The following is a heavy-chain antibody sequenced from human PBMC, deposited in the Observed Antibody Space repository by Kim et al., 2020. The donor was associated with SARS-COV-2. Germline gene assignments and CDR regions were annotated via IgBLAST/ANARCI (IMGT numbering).Heavy chain of an antibody. CDR1: GFTVSSNY. D-gene: IGHD3-10*01. J-gene: IGHJ4*02. CDR3: ARGQYYYGSGSPNPNYYFDY. CDR2: IYSGGST. Sequence: GGSLRLSCAASGFTVSSNYMSWVRQAPGKGLEWVSVIYSGGSTFYADSVKGRFTISRDNSKNTLYLQMNSLRAEDTAVYYCARGQYYYGSGSPNPNYYFDYWGQGTLVTVSS. V-gene: IGHV3-66*01.